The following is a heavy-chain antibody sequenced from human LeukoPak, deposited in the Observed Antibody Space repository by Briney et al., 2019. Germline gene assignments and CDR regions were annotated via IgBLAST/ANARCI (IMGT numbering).Heavy chain of an antibody. CDR1: GFTFSTYW. CDR3: AKDISDPYYYGMDV. J-gene: IGHJ6*02. V-gene: IGHV3-7*03. CDR2: MKQDGSEK. Sequence: GGSLRLSCAASGFTFSTYWMSWVRQAPGKGLEWVANMKQDGSEKYYVDSVKGRFTISRDNAKNSLYLQMNSLRAEDTALYYCAKDISDPYYYGMDVWGQGTTVTVSS.